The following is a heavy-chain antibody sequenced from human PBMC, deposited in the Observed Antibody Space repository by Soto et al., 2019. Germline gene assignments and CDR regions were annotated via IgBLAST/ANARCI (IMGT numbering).Heavy chain of an antibody. CDR2: IYWDDDK. CDR1: GFSRSTSGVG. D-gene: IGHD3-10*01. CDR3: SHRRVTMVRGVIQGALDY. V-gene: IGHV2-5*02. Sequence: SVPTLVNHTPTLTLTCTFSGFSRSTSGVGVGWIRQPPGKALEWLALIYWDDDKRYCPSLKSSLTTTKDNSKNQVVLTKTNMDPLDTATYYCSHRRVTMVRGVIQGALDYWGQGTLVTVSS. J-gene: IGHJ4*02.